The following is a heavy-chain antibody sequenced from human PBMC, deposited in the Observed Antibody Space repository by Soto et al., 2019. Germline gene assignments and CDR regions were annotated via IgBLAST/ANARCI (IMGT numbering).Heavy chain of an antibody. D-gene: IGHD3-3*01. J-gene: IGHJ5*02. V-gene: IGHV4-31*03. CDR2: IYYSGST. CDR1: GGSISSGDYY. CDR3: ARWWSGSRQGFDP. Sequence: QVQLQESGPGLVKPSQTLSLTCTVSGGSISSGDYYWSWIRQHPGKGLEWIGYIYYSGSTYYNPSLKSRVTISVDTSKNQCSLRLSSVTAADTAVYYGARWWSGSRQGFDPWGQGTLVTVSS.